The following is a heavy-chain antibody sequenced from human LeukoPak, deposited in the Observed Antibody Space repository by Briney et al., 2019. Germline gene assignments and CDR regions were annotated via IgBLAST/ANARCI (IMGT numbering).Heavy chain of an antibody. CDR3: AREAMGGSSWLDAFDI. V-gene: IGHV4-30-4*01. Sequence: SETLSLTCTVSGGPISSGDYYWSWIRQPPGKGLEWIGYIYYSGSTYYNPSLESRLSISIDTSKNQFSLKLNSVTAADTAVYYCAREAMGGSSWLDAFDIWGQGTMVTVSS. D-gene: IGHD6-13*01. J-gene: IGHJ3*02. CDR2: IYYSGST. CDR1: GGPISSGDYY.